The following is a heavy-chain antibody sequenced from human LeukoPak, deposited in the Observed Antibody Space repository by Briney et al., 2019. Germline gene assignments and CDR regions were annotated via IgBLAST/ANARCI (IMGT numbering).Heavy chain of an antibody. CDR2: ISGSGGST. D-gene: IGHD6-13*01. Sequence: TGGSLRLSCAASGFTFSSYSMNWVRQAPGKGLEWVSAISGSGGSTYYADSVKGRFTISRDNSKNTLYLQMNSLRAEDTAVYYCAKDPRRDSSSWDWFDPWGQGTLVTVSS. V-gene: IGHV3-23*01. J-gene: IGHJ5*02. CDR3: AKDPRRDSSSWDWFDP. CDR1: GFTFSSYS.